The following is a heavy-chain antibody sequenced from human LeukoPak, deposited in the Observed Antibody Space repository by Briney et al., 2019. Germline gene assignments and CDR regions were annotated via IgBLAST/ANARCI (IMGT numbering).Heavy chain of an antibody. V-gene: IGHV4-59*01. Sequence: SETLSLTCTISGDSITLYYWYWIRQAPGKGLEWIGYIYHSGITTYSPSLKSRVTMSVDTSKNQFSLKLSSVTAADTAVYYCARRSSGYFSNFDYWGQGTLVTVSS. CDR3: ARRSSGYFSNFDY. CDR1: GDSITLYY. J-gene: IGHJ4*02. CDR2: IYHSGIT. D-gene: IGHD3-22*01.